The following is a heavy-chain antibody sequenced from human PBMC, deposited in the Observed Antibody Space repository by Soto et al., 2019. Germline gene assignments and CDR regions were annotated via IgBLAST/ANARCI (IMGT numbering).Heavy chain of an antibody. J-gene: IGHJ4*02. CDR2: ISSSTFYA. V-gene: IGHV3-11*06. CDR1: GFTFSDHY. D-gene: IGHD3-22*01. CDR3: ATDDSSVLEYFDY. Sequence: GGSLRLSCAASGFTFSDHYMSWIRQAPGKGLEWVSYISSSTFYANYADSVKGRFTISRDNAKNSLFLQMNSLRAEDTAVYYCATDDSSVLEYFDYWGQGILVTVSS.